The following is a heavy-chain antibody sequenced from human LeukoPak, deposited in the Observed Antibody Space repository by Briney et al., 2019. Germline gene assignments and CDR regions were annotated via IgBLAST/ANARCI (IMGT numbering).Heavy chain of an antibody. CDR3: ARRGPRVSDGDYYFDY. D-gene: IGHD4-17*01. Sequence: ASVKVSCKASGGTFSSYAISWVRQAPGQGLEWMGGIIPIFGTANYAQKFQGRVTITTDESTSTAYRELSGLRSEDTAVYYCARRGPRVSDGDYYFDYWGQGTLVTVSS. CDR2: IIPIFGTA. J-gene: IGHJ4*02. CDR1: GGTFSSYA. V-gene: IGHV1-69*05.